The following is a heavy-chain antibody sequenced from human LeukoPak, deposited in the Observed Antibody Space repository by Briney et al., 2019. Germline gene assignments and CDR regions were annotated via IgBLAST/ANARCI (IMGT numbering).Heavy chain of an antibody. CDR3: ARVMYYDILTGYSAIDY. J-gene: IGHJ4*02. V-gene: IGHV1-18*04. D-gene: IGHD3-9*01. CDR2: ISAYNGNT. CDR1: GYTFTSYG. Sequence: ASVKASCKASGYTFTSYGISWVRQAPGQELEWMGWISAYNGNTNYAQKLQGRVTMTTDTSTSTAYMELRSLRSDDTAVYYCARVMYYDILTGYSAIDYWGQGTLVTVSS.